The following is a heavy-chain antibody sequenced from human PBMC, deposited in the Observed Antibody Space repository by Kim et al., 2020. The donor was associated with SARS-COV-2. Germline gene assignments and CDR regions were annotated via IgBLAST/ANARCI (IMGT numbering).Heavy chain of an antibody. J-gene: IGHJ4*02. V-gene: IGHV3-7*03. CDR3: ARDLLDGYNTLYY. D-gene: IGHD5-12*01. Sequence: YVDSVRGRFTISRDNAKNSLYLQMNSLRAEDTAVYYCARDLLDGYNTLYYWGQGTLVTVSS.